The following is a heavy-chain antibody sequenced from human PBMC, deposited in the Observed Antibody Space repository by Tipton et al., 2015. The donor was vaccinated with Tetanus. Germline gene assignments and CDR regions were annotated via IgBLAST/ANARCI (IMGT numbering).Heavy chain of an antibody. CDR1: GGSISSYY. Sequence: TLSLTCTVSGGSISSYYWSWIRQPPGQGLEWIGYIYYSGSTNYNPSLKSRVTISVDTSKNQFSLKLSSVTAADTAVYYCARSQPSHPSSFGCFDYWGPGTLVTVAP. CDR3: ARSQPSHPSSFGCFDY. J-gene: IGHJ4*02. V-gene: IGHV4-59*01. CDR2: IYYSGST. D-gene: IGHD3-10*01.